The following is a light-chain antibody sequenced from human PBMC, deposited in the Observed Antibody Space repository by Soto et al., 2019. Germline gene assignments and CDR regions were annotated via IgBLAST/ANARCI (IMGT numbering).Light chain of an antibody. Sequence: EIVLTQSPGTLSLSPGERATLSCRASQSVSSSYLAWYQQKPGQAPRLLIYGASSRATGIPDRFSGSGSGTDFTLTISRLEPEDFAVYYCQQYGSSPPWTFGKGTKEEIK. CDR2: GAS. V-gene: IGKV3-20*01. CDR3: QQYGSSPPWT. CDR1: QSVSSSY. J-gene: IGKJ1*01.